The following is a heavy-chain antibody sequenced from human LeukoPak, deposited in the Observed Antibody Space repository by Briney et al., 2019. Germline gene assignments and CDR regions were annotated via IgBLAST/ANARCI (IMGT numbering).Heavy chain of an antibody. CDR1: GYTFTSYG. D-gene: IGHD1-26*01. Sequence: ASVKVSCKASGYTFTSYGISWVRQAPGQGLEWMGWISAYNGNTKYAQKSQGRVTMTTDTSTSTAYMELRSLRSDDTAVYYCASVVGATILDYWGQGTLVTVSS. CDR2: ISAYNGNT. V-gene: IGHV1-18*01. CDR3: ASVVGATILDY. J-gene: IGHJ4*02.